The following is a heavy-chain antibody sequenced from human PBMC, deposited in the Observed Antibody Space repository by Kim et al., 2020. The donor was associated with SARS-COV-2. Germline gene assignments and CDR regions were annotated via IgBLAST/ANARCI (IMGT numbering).Heavy chain of an antibody. CDR2: INPTGGST. D-gene: IGHD1-7*01. V-gene: IGHV1-46*01. CDR3: ARDRSITGTSGHYYYGMDV. J-gene: IGHJ6*02. Sequence: ASVKVSCKASGYTFTSYYMHWVRQAPGQGLEWMGIINPTGGSTSYAQKFQGRVTMTRDTSTSTVYMELSSLRSEDTAVYYCARDRSITGTSGHYYYGMDVWGQGTTVTVSS. CDR1: GYTFTSYY.